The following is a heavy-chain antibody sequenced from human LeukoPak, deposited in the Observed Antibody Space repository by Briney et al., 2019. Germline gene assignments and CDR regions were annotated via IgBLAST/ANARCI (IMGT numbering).Heavy chain of an antibody. CDR1: GFTFSSYW. V-gene: IGHV3-7*01. D-gene: IGHD1-7*01. CDR2: IKPDGSAG. Sequence: GGSLRLSCAASGFTFSSYWMSWVRQAPGKGLEWVANIKPDGSAGYYVGSAEGRFIVSRDNANNYLYLHMGSLRAEDTAFYYCARAPSFGTVGYWGQGTLVTVSS. CDR3: ARAPSFGTVGY. J-gene: IGHJ4*02.